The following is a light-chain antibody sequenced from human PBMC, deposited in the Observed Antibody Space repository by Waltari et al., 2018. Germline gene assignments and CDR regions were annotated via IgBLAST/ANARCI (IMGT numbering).Light chain of an antibody. CDR3: NSRDSSSNHVV. V-gene: IGLV3-19*01. J-gene: IGLJ2*01. CDR1: SLRSYY. Sequence: SSELTQDPAVSVALGQTVRITCQGDSLRSYYASWYQQKPGQAPVLVIYGKNNRPSGIPDRFSGSSAGNTASLTITGGQAEDEADYYCNSRDSSSNHVVFGGGTKLTVL. CDR2: GKN.